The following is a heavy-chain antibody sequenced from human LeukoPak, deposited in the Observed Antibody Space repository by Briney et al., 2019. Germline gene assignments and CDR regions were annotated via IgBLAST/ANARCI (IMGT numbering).Heavy chain of an antibody. CDR2: INDNGANT. D-gene: IGHD6-19*01. J-gene: IGHJ4*02. Sequence: PGASLRLSCAASGFTFKEYGMSWVRQAPGKGLEWVSTINDNGANTHYADSVKGRFTISRDSSKNTLFLRMNSLRADDTARYYCTKGDGGWYPIDSWGQGTLIIVSS. CDR3: TKGDGGWYPIDS. V-gene: IGHV3-23*01. CDR1: GFTFKEYG.